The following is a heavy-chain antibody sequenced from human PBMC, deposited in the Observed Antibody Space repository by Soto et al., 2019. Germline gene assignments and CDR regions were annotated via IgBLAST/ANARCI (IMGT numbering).Heavy chain of an antibody. J-gene: IGHJ3*02. Sequence: SVKVSCKASGGPFSSYAISWLRQAPGQGLEWMGGIIPIFGTANYAQKFQGRVTITADESTSTAYMELSSMRSEDTAVYYCASAYTYYDILTGYFYDDFDIWGQGTMVTVSS. D-gene: IGHD3-9*01. CDR3: ASAYTYYDILTGYFYDDFDI. CDR1: GGPFSSYA. CDR2: IIPIFGTA. V-gene: IGHV1-69*13.